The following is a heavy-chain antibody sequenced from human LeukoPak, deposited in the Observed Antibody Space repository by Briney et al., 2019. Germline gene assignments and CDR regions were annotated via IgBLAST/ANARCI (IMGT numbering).Heavy chain of an antibody. CDR1: GFTFDDYA. D-gene: IGHD3-10*01. CDR2: ISWNSGSI. CDR3: AKDLKGDFDY. V-gene: IGHV3-9*01. Sequence: PGRSLRLSCAASGFTFDDYAMHWVRQAPGKGLEWVSGISWNSGSIGYVDSVKGRFTISRDNAKNSLYLQMNSLRAEDTALYYCAKDLKGDFDYWGQGTLVTVSS. J-gene: IGHJ4*02.